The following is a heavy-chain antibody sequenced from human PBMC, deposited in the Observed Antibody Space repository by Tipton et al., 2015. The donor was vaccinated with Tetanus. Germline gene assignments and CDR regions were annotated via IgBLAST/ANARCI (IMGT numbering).Heavy chain of an antibody. V-gene: IGHV4-39*02. CDR2: ISYRGRT. D-gene: IGHD5/OR15-5a*01. Sequence: TLSLTCAVSGGSFSGHYGAWVRQSPGKGLEWIGSISYRGRTYYSPSLKSRVTMSVDTSKKDFSVRLGSVTAADTAVYYCARLREIVSRSGWAFDYWGQGMLVTVSS. J-gene: IGHJ4*02. CDR1: GGSFSGHY. CDR3: ARLREIVSRSGWAFDY.